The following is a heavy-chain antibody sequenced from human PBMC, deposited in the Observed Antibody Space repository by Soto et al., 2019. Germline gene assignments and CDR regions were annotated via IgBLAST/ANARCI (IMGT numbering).Heavy chain of an antibody. J-gene: IGHJ3*02. D-gene: IGHD2-2*01. Sequence: GGSLRLSCAASGFTFSSYSMNWVRQAPGKGLEWVSYISSSSSTIYYADSVKGRFTISRDNAKNSLYLQMNSLRAEDTAVYYCARDLEGYCSSTSCYAYAFDIWGQGTMVTVSS. CDR1: GFTFSSYS. CDR2: ISSSSSTI. V-gene: IGHV3-48*01. CDR3: ARDLEGYCSSTSCYAYAFDI.